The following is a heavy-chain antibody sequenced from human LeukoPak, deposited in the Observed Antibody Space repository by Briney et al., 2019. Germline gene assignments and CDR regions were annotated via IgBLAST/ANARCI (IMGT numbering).Heavy chain of an antibody. CDR3: ARASWYPVGFDY. D-gene: IGHD6-13*01. J-gene: IGHJ4*02. CDR1: GGSTSSSSYY. V-gene: IGHV4-39*01. Sequence: SETLSLTCTVSGGSTSSSSYYWGWIRQPPGKGLEWIGSIYYSGSTYYNPSLKSRVTISVHTSKNQFSLKLSSVTAADTAVYYCARASWYPVGFDYWGQGTLVTVSS. CDR2: IYYSGST.